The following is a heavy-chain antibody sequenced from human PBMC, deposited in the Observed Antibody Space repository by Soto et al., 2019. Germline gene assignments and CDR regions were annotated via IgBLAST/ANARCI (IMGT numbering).Heavy chain of an antibody. CDR3: AYSGGIGWFDP. Sequence: PSETLSLTCSGSGGTSSGYYWTWIRQPAGKGLEWIGRIYSSGNTKYNPSLQSRVTMSLDTSNNHFSLRLTSVTAADTAVYSCAYSGGIGWFDPWGQGTLVTVSS. CDR1: GGTSSGYY. V-gene: IGHV4-4*07. D-gene: IGHD1-20*01. CDR2: IYSSGNT. J-gene: IGHJ5*02.